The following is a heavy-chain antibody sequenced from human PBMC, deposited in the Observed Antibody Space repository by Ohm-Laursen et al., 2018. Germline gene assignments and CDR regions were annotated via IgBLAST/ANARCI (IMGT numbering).Heavy chain of an antibody. Sequence: GSLRLSCSASGFTVSDAWMSWVRQAPGKGLEYVGRIKSKAAGETREYAEPVKGRFTILRDDSKNTLYLQMNSLKTEDTAVYYCTTDEREWFPRGYWGQGTLVTVSS. D-gene: IGHD3-3*01. CDR1: GFTVSDAW. CDR3: TTDEREWFPRGY. CDR2: IKSKAAGETR. V-gene: IGHV3-15*01. J-gene: IGHJ4*02.